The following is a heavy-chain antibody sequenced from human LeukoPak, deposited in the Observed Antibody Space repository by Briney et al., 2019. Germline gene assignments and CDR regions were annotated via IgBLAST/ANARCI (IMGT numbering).Heavy chain of an antibody. CDR3: ASERLAAAGMPFDS. CDR1: GGSISSYY. V-gene: IGHV4-4*07. Sequence: PSETLSLTCTVSGGSISSYYWSWLRQPAGKGLEWIGRIYTSGSTNYNPSLKSRVTMSVDTSKNQFSLKLSSVTAADTAVYYCASERLAAAGMPFDSWGQGTLVTVSS. CDR2: IYTSGST. J-gene: IGHJ4*02. D-gene: IGHD6-13*01.